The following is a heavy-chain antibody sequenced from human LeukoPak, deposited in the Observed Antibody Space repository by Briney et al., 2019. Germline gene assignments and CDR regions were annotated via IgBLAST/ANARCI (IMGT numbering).Heavy chain of an antibody. D-gene: IGHD3-22*01. CDR3: ARDPDSSGYYRAFDY. Sequence: SWVRQAPGKGLEWVSYISSSSSTIYYADSVKGRFTISRDNAKDSLYLQMNSLRDEDTAVYYCARDPDSSGYYRAFDYWGQGTLVTVSS. CDR2: ISSSSSTI. J-gene: IGHJ4*02. V-gene: IGHV3-48*02.